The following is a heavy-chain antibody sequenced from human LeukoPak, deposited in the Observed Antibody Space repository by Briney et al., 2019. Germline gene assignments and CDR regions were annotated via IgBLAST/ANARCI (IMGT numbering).Heavy chain of an antibody. CDR2: ISCSGSGGNT. Sequence: GGSLRLSCEASGVTLSSYAMSWARQAPGKGLEWVSGISCSGSGGNTYYADSVKGRFTISRDSSQNTLFLHMNSLRAEDTAIYYCAKDRTVGASYWYFDLWGRGTLVTVSS. CDR3: AKDRTVGASYWYFDL. CDR1: GVTLSSYA. D-gene: IGHD1-26*01. J-gene: IGHJ2*01. V-gene: IGHV3-23*01.